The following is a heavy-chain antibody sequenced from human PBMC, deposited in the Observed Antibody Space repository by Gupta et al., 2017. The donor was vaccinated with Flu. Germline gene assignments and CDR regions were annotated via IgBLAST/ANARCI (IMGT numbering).Heavy chain of an antibody. CDR1: G. Sequence: GMHWVRQAPGKGLEWLAVIWHDGNNKYYVDSVKGRFTISRDNSKNTLCLQMNSLRAEDTATYYCARDSSTVTMAVGNGFDAWGQGTMVTVSS. CDR2: IWHDGNNK. D-gene: IGHD4-17*01. CDR3: ARDSSTVTMAVGNGFDA. J-gene: IGHJ3*01. V-gene: IGHV3-33*01.